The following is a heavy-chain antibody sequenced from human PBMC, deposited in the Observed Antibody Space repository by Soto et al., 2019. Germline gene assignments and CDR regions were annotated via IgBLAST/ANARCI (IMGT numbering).Heavy chain of an antibody. CDR1: GFTFSSYA. CDR2: ISGSGGST. V-gene: IGHV3-23*01. J-gene: IGHJ4*02. D-gene: IGHD2-8*01. Sequence: GALRLSCAASGFTFSSYAMSWVRQAPGKGLEWVSAISGSGGSTYYADSVKGRCTISRDNSKNTLYLQMNSLRAEDTAVYYCAKGSEYCTNGVCCDYWGQGTLVTVSS. CDR3: AKGSEYCTNGVCCDY.